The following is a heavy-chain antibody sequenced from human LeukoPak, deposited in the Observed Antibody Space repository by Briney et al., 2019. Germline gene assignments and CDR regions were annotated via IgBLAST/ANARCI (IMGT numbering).Heavy chain of an antibody. CDR1: GFTFSNYG. V-gene: IGHV3-33*01. CDR2: IWYDGSNE. Sequence: GRSLRLSCAASGFTFSNYGMHWVRQAPGKGLEWVAVIWYDGSNEYYTDSVKGRFTISRDNSKNTLSLQMNGLRAEDTAVYYCARYYGSGSVGGFDYWGQGTLVTVSS. D-gene: IGHD3-10*01. J-gene: IGHJ4*02. CDR3: ARYYGSGSVGGFDY.